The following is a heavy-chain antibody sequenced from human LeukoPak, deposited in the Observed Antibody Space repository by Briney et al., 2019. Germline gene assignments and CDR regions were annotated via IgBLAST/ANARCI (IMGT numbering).Heavy chain of an antibody. J-gene: IGHJ5*02. CDR3: ARGYGGSHSWFDP. Sequence: PSETLSLTCAVSGVSISSNLWWTWVRQPPGKGLEWIAEIHHSGSINYNPSLKSRVTISVDKAKNQFSLNLNSVTAADTAVYYCARGYGGSHSWFDPWGQGTLVTVSS. D-gene: IGHD1-26*01. V-gene: IGHV4-4*02. CDR2: IHHSGSI. CDR1: GVSISSNLW.